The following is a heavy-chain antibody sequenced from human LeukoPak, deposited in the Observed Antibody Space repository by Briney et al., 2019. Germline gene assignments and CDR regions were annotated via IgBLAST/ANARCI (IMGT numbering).Heavy chain of an antibody. CDR1: GYTFTNYY. J-gene: IGHJ5*02. CDR3: ARDRNGYGSSWRWFDP. V-gene: IGHV1-46*01. Sequence: GASVKVSCKASGYTFTNYYIHWVRQAPGQGLEWLGIINPSGATTSYAQKFQGRVTMTRDTSTSTVYMELSSLRSDDTAMYYCARDRNGYGSSWRWFDPWGQGTLVTFSS. CDR2: INPSGATT. D-gene: IGHD6-13*01.